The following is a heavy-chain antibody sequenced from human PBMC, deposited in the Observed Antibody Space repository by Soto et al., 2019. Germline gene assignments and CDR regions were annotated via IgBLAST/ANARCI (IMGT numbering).Heavy chain of an antibody. Sequence: EVQLVESGGGLVKPGGSLRLSCVASGVTFGNQTMTWVRQAPGKGLEWVASISSKSAYLHYAYSVRCRVTISRDNATNSLFLQMNSLRAEDTALYYCAGRIAAGGGMDVWGQGTTVSVSS. CDR2: ISSKSAYL. CDR1: GVTFGNQT. J-gene: IGHJ6*02. D-gene: IGHD6-13*01. CDR3: AGRIAAGGGMDV. V-gene: IGHV3-21*02.